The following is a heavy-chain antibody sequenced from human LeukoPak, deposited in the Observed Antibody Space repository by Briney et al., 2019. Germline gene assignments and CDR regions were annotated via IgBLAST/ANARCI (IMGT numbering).Heavy chain of an antibody. CDR2: ISSRGRT. J-gene: IGHJ4*02. V-gene: IGHV4-30-4*01. CDR1: GGSISSGDYY. D-gene: IGHD3-10*01. Sequence: SETLSLTCSVSGGSISSGDYYWSWIRQPPGKGLERIGYISSRGRTYYKPSLKSRITVSMDTAKNQFSLRLSSLTAADAAVYYCARGQYGSGLVYWGQGTLVTVSS. CDR3: ARGQYGSGLVY.